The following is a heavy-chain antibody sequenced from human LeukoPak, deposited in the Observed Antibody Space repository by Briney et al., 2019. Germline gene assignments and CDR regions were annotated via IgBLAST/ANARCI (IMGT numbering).Heavy chain of an antibody. CDR3: ARTGSGSYRAVFDY. CDR1: GGSISSYY. V-gene: IGHV4-59*01. Sequence: TASETLSLTCTVSGGSISSYYWSWIRQPPGKGLEWIGYICYSGSTNYNPSLKSRVTISVDTSKNQFSLKLSSVTAADTAVYYCARTGSGSYRAVFDYWGQGTLVTVSS. CDR2: ICYSGST. J-gene: IGHJ4*02. D-gene: IGHD3-10*01.